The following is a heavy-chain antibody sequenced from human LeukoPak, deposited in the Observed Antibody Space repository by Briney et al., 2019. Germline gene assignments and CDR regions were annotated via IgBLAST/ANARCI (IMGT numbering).Heavy chain of an antibody. CDR1: GGSISSYY. J-gene: IGHJ3*02. Sequence: SETLSLTCTVSGGSISSYYWSWIRQPPGKGLEWIGYIYTSENANYNPSLERRVTILVDTSKNQFSLKLSSMTAADTAVYYCARSETYSWGAFDIWGQGTMVTVSS. D-gene: IGHD5-18*01. CDR2: IYTSENA. V-gene: IGHV4-4*09. CDR3: ARSETYSWGAFDI.